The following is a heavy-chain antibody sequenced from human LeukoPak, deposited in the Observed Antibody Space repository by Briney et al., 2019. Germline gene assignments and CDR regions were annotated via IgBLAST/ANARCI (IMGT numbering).Heavy chain of an antibody. CDR2: IYYSGST. Sequence: PSETLSLTCTVSGDSISTYYWSWIRQPPGKGLEWIGYIYYSGSTNYNPSLKSRVTISVDTSKNQFSLKLSSVTAADTAVYYCAREGSSGSSFWGQGTLVTVSS. D-gene: IGHD6-19*01. V-gene: IGHV4-59*01. CDR3: AREGSSGSSF. J-gene: IGHJ4*02. CDR1: GDSISTYY.